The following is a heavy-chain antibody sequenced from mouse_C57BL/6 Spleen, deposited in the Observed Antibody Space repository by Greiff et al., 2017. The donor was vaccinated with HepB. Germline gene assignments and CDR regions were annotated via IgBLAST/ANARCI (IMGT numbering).Heavy chain of an antibody. Sequence: VQVVESGAELVKPGASVKISCKASGYAFSSYWMNWVKQRPGKGLEWIGQIYPGDGDTNYNGKFKGKATLTADKSSSTAYMQLSSLTSEDSAVYFCARGGLSDGNYPLFDYWGQGTTLTVSS. CDR3: ARGGLSDGNYPLFDY. CDR1: GYAFSSYW. J-gene: IGHJ2*01. D-gene: IGHD2-1*01. V-gene: IGHV1-80*01. CDR2: IYPGDGDT.